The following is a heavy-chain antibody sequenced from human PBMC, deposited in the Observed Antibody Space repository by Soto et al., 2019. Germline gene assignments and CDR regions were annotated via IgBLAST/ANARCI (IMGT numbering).Heavy chain of an antibody. CDR3: ARTKYSSSVYYFDY. D-gene: IGHD6-6*01. V-gene: IGHV4-31*03. CDR1: GGSISSGGYY. CDR2: IYYSGST. J-gene: IGHJ4*02. Sequence: SETLSLTCTVSGGSISSGGYYWSWIRQHPGKGLEWIGYIYYSGSTYYNPSLKSRVTISVDTSKNQFSLKLSSVTAADTAVYYCARTKYSSSVYYFDYWGQGNLVTVS.